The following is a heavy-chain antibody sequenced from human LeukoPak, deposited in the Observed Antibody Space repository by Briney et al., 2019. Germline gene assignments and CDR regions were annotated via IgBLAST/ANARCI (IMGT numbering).Heavy chain of an antibody. CDR2: ITSTSNYI. Sequence: RGSLRVSPAASGVTFSTYTMNWVRQAPGKRLEWGSSITSTSNYIYYADSVKGRFTISRDNAKNSLYLQMNSLRAEDTAVYYCARENYYYYYMDVWGKGTTVTVSS. J-gene: IGHJ6*03. CDR3: ARENYYYYYMDV. V-gene: IGHV3-21*01. CDR1: GVTFSTYT.